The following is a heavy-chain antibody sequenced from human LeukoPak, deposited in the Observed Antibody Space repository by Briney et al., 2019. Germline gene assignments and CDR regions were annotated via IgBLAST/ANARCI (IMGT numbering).Heavy chain of an antibody. Sequence: PSETLSLTCTVSGGSISSGGYYWSWIRQHPGKGLEWIGYIYYSGSTYYNPSLRSRVTISVDTSKNLFSLELNSVTAAGTAVYYCAAREKYYDSSGPADYWGQGTLVTVSS. CDR2: IYYSGST. V-gene: IGHV4-31*03. J-gene: IGHJ4*02. CDR3: AAREKYYDSSGPADY. D-gene: IGHD3-22*01. CDR1: GGSISSGGYY.